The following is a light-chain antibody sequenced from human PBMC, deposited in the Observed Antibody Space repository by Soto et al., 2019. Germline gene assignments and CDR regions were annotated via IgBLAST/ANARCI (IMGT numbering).Light chain of an antibody. V-gene: IGKV3-15*01. CDR1: QSVSGN. CDR3: QQFNSWPRT. J-gene: IGKJ1*01. Sequence: IVMTQSPATVSGSPGERVTLSCRASQSVSGNLAWYHQKPGQPPRLLVYGASTTATDIPARFFGSGSETDFTLTITRLQSADFGIYYCQQFNSWPRTFGQGTKVEIK. CDR2: GAS.